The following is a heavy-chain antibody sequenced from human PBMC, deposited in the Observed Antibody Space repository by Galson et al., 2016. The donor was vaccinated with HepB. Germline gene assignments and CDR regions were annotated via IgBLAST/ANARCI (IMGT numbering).Heavy chain of an antibody. D-gene: IGHD3-10*01. Sequence: TLSLTCTVSGGSISSGYNYWSWIRQPPGKGLESIAYVYYGGSTYFNPSLKSRVSISVDTSKNQFSLQLSSVTAADTAVYYCATTLWFGESPNWFDPWGQGTLVTVSS. CDR3: ATTLWFGESPNWFDP. CDR2: VYYGGST. J-gene: IGHJ5*02. CDR1: GGSISSGYNY. V-gene: IGHV4-30-4*01.